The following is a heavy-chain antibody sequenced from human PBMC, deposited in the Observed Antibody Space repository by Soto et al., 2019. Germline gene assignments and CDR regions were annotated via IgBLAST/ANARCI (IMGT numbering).Heavy chain of an antibody. V-gene: IGHV1-2*02. J-gene: IGHJ6*02. D-gene: IGHD3-3*01. Sequence: ASVKVSCKASGYTFTGYYMHWVRQAPGQGLEWMGWINPNSGGTNYAQKFQGRVTMTRDTSISTAYMELSRLRSDDTAVYYCARVAPKYDFWSGYSYGMDVWGQGTTVTVSS. CDR3: ARVAPKYDFWSGYSYGMDV. CDR1: GYTFTGYY. CDR2: INPNSGGT.